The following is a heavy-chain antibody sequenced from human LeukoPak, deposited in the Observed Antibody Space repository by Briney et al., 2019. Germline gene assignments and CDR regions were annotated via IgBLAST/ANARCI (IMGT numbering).Heavy chain of an antibody. D-gene: IGHD2/OR15-2a*01. V-gene: IGHV3-7*01. CDR2: IKQDGSDK. CDR3: ARSRGYYDY. J-gene: IGHJ4*02. Sequence: GGSLRLSCTASGFTLISYWMSWVRQAPGKGLEWVASIKQDGSDKNYEDSVKGRFTISRDNTKNSLYLQMNSLRAEDTAVYYCARSRGYYDYWGQGTLVTVSS. CDR1: GFTLISYW.